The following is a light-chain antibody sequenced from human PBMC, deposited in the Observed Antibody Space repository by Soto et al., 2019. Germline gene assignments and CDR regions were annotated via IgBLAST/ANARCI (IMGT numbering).Light chain of an antibody. Sequence: QSALTQPASVSGSPGQSITISCTGTSSDVGFSNYVFWYQQHPGKAPKLIISDVSNRPSGVSNRFSGSKSGNTASLTISGLQAEDEADYYCSSYTSSSTGVFGTGTKVTVL. V-gene: IGLV2-14*01. CDR3: SSYTSSSTGV. J-gene: IGLJ1*01. CDR2: DVS. CDR1: SSDVGFSNY.